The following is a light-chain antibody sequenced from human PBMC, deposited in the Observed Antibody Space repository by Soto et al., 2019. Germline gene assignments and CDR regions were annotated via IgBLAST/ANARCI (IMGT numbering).Light chain of an antibody. Sequence: DIQMTQSPATLSASLGDRVTITCRASQSISNWLAWYQQKPGKAPKLLIYKASSLESGVPSRFSGSGSGTEFTLTIISLQPDDFATYYCQQYNTYWYTFGQGTKLEIK. CDR2: KAS. CDR3: QQYNTYWYT. CDR1: QSISNW. V-gene: IGKV1-5*03. J-gene: IGKJ2*01.